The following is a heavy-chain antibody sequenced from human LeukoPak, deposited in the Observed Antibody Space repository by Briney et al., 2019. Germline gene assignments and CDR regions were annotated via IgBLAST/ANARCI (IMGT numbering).Heavy chain of an antibody. D-gene: IGHD3-16*02. CDR2: IDTSGNT. V-gene: IGHV4-4*07. CDR1: GGSISSYY. CDR3: ARVSYVWGSYRHLGFDP. J-gene: IGHJ5*02. Sequence: PSETLSLTCTVSGGSISSYYWSWIRQPAGKGLEWIGRIDTSGNTNYKPSLKSRVTMSVDTSKNQFSLKLSSVTAADTAVYYCARVSYVWGSYRHLGFDPWGQGTLVTVSS.